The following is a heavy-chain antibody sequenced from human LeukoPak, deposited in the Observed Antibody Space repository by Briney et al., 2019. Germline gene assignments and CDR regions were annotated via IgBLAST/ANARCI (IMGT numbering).Heavy chain of an antibody. J-gene: IGHJ4*02. V-gene: IGHV4-34*01. Sequence: SETLSLTCAVYGGSFSGYYWSWIRQPPGKGLEWIGEINHSGSTNYNPSLKSRVTISVDTSKNQFSLKLSSVTAADAAVYYCARSRYNWNHSHYFDYWGQGTLVTVSS. D-gene: IGHD1-20*01. CDR1: GGSFSGYY. CDR3: ARSRYNWNHSHYFDY. CDR2: INHSGST.